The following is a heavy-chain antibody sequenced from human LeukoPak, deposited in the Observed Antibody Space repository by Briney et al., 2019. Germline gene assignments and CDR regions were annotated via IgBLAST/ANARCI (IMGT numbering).Heavy chain of an antibody. Sequence: GGSLRLSCAASGFTFSSYAMHWVRQAPGKGLEWVAVISYDGSNKYYADSVKGRFTISRDNSKNTLYLQMNSLRAEDTAVYYCARDRSSGYSGYDGGYWGQGTLVTVSS. CDR3: ARDRSSGYSGYDGGY. J-gene: IGHJ4*02. V-gene: IGHV3-30-3*01. CDR1: GFTFSSYA. D-gene: IGHD5-12*01. CDR2: ISYDGSNK.